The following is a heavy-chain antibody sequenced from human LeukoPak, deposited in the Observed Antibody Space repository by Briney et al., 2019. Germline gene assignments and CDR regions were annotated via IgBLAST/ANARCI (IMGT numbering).Heavy chain of an antibody. D-gene: IGHD3-16*01. CDR1: GFTFSSYA. CDR2: ISGSDDST. J-gene: IGHJ4*02. CDR3: AKDLTFGGVSPFDY. Sequence: GGSLRLSCAASGFTFSSYAMSWVRQAPGKGLEWVSTISGSDDSTYYADSVKGRFTISRDNPKNTLCLQMNNLRAEDTAEYYCAKDLTFGGVSPFDYWGQGTLVTVSS. V-gene: IGHV3-23*01.